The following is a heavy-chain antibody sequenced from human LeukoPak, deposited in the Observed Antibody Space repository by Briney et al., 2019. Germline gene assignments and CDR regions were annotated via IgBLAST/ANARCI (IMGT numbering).Heavy chain of an antibody. V-gene: IGHV3-7*01. CDR2: IKHDGSEK. CDR3: AREYGSGYYYFDY. D-gene: IGHD3-22*01. J-gene: IGHJ4*02. Sequence: PGGSLRLSCAASGFTFSTYWMSWVRQAPGKGLEWVASIKHDGSEKYYVDSVKGRFTISRDNAKDSLYLQMNSLRAEDTAVYYCAREYGSGYYYFDYWGQGTLVTVSS. CDR1: GFTFSTYW.